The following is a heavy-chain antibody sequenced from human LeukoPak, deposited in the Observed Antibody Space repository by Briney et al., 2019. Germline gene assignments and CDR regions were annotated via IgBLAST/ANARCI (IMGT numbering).Heavy chain of an antibody. J-gene: IGHJ4*02. CDR1: GFTFSNYL. Sequence: GRSLRLSCAASGFTFSNYLMYWVRQAPGKGLEWVAVISSDGTNRYYADSVKGRFTISRDNSKNTLSLQMNSLRAEDTAIYYCAKGGYDYSYYFHSWGQGTLVTVSS. CDR3: AKGGYDYSYYFHS. V-gene: IGHV3-30-3*01. D-gene: IGHD4-11*01. CDR2: ISSDGTNR.